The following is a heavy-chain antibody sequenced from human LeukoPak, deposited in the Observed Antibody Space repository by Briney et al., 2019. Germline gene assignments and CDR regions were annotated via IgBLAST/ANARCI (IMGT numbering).Heavy chain of an antibody. Sequence: PEGSLRLSCADSQFTFNGSWMNWVRQAPGKGLEWVANMDPTESQKRYVDSVRGRFTISKDNPGASLYLDMHSLRAEGTAIYYCAIWTSGNYWGQGTLVSVSS. D-gene: IGHD1-1*01. CDR1: QFTFNGSW. CDR3: AIWTSGNY. V-gene: IGHV3-7*01. J-gene: IGHJ4*02. CDR2: MDPTESQK.